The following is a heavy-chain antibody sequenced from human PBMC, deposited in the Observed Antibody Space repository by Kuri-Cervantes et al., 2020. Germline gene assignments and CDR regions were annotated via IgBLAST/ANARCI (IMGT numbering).Heavy chain of an antibody. Sequence: GGSLRLSCAASGFTFSSYWMSWVRQAPGKGLEWVANIKQDGSEKYYVDSVKGRFTISRDNDKNSLYLQMNSLRAGDTAVYYCARGIAVATDAFDIWGQGTMVTVSS. J-gene: IGHJ3*02. CDR3: ARGIAVATDAFDI. V-gene: IGHV3-7*01. D-gene: IGHD6-19*01. CDR1: GFTFSSYW. CDR2: IKQDGSEK.